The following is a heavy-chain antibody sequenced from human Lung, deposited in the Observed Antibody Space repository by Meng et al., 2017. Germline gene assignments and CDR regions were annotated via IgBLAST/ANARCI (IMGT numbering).Heavy chain of an antibody. J-gene: IGHJ4*02. CDR3: ARGPTTMAHDFDY. V-gene: IGHV4-34*01. CDR2: INHSGST. CDR1: GGSFSDYY. D-gene: IGHD4-11*01. Sequence: QVRLRQWGEGRLKPSETLSLPCVVSGGSFSDYYWSWIRKPPGKGLEWIGEINHSGSTTSNPSLESRATISVDTSQNNLSLKLSSVTAADSAVYYCARGPTTMAHDFDYWGQGTLVTVSS.